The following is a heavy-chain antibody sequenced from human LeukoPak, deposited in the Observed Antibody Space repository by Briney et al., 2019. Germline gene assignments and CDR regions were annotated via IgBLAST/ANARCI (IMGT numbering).Heavy chain of an antibody. CDR2: IYYSGST. CDR1: DGSISSGGYY. D-gene: IGHD3-16*01. Sequence: SQTLSLTCTVSDGSISSGGYYWSWIRQHPGEGLEWIGYIYYSGSTYYNPSLKSRVTISVDTSKNQFSLKLSSVTAADTAVYYCARAGGFFSPFGYWGQGTLVTVSS. CDR3: ARAGGFFSPFGY. V-gene: IGHV4-31*03. J-gene: IGHJ4*02.